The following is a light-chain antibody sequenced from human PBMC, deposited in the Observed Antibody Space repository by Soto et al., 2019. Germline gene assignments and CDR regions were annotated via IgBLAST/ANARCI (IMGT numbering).Light chain of an antibody. J-gene: IGKJ4*01. CDR2: AAS. Sequence: DIQMTQSPSSLSASVGDRVTITCRSSQGINNYLAWFQQKPGKTPMSLIYAASSLQSGVPSKFSASGSGTDFTLTISSLLPEDFATYYCEQYISHPLTFGGETNVEIK. CDR3: EQYISHPLT. V-gene: IGKV1-16*02. CDR1: QGINNY.